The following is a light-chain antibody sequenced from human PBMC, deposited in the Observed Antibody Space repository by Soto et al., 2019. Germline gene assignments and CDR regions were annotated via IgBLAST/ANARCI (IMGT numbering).Light chain of an antibody. CDR1: QNIHNH. V-gene: IGKV3-15*01. J-gene: IGKJ5*01. Sequence: DKLMSQSPATSSASVGKKVTLSCRASQNIHNHMSWFLQKPGQTPRLLIYDAIIRAPDVPARFSGSWSGTEFTLTISSLQSEDFAVYYCQQYKNWPLFGQGTRLEIK. CDR2: DAI. CDR3: QQYKNWPL.